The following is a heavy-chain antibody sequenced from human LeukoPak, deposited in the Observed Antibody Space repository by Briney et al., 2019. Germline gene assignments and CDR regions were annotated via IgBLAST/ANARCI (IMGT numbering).Heavy chain of an antibody. CDR3: ARGPLVRGVGSFDC. CDR2: IYYGGNT. V-gene: IGHV4-39*02. Sequence: SETLSLTCTVSGGSISSGSDYWGWIRQPPGKGLEWIGTIYYGGNTYYNPSLKSRVTIYVDTSENHFSLRLSSVTAADTGVYYCARGPLVRGVGSFDCWGLGTLVTVSS. CDR1: GGSISSGSDY. J-gene: IGHJ4*02. D-gene: IGHD3-10*01.